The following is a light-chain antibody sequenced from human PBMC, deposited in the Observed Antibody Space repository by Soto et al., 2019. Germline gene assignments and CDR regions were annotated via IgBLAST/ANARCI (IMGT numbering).Light chain of an antibody. CDR1: QSVSSS. CDR2: DAS. J-gene: IGKJ5*01. V-gene: IGKV3-20*01. CDR3: QQYAGSPIT. Sequence: ESVLTQSPGTLSLSPGERATLSCRASQSVSSSLSWYQQKPGLAPTLLISDASSRASGVPDRFTGGGSGTDFTLTIRGLEPEDFALYYCQQYAGSPITFGQGTRLEI.